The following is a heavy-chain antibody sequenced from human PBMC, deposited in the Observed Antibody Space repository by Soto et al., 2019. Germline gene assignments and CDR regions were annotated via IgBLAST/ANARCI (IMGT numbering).Heavy chain of an antibody. CDR2: ISDSGSGT. D-gene: IGHD2-15*01. J-gene: IGHJ5*02. Sequence: GGSLRLSCAASGFTFSNYAMSWVRQAPGKGLEWVSSISDSGSGTHNADSVKGRFTISRDNSKNTLYLQMNNLRAEDTAIYYCAKSLFRGWSIAYNWFDPWGQGTLVTAPQ. CDR3: AKSLFRGWSIAYNWFDP. V-gene: IGHV3-23*01. CDR1: GFTFSNYA.